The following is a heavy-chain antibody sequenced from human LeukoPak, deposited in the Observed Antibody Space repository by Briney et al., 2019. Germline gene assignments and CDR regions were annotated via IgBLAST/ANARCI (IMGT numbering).Heavy chain of an antibody. Sequence: SETLSLTCTVSGGSISSYYWSWIRQPPGKGLEWIGYIYYSGSTNYNPSLKSRVTIPVDTSKNQFSLKLSSVTAADTAVYYCARDSSITGTTTFDYWGQGTLVTVSS. V-gene: IGHV4-59*01. CDR3: ARDSSITGTTTFDY. D-gene: IGHD1-7*01. J-gene: IGHJ4*02. CDR1: GGSISSYY. CDR2: IYYSGST.